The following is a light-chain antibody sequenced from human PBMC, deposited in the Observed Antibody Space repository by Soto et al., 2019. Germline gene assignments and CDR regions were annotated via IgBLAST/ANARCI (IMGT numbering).Light chain of an antibody. Sequence: QSVLTQPASVSGSPGQSITISCTGTSSDVGGYNFVSWYQQHPGIAPRLMIFDVNNRPSGVSTRFSGSKSGNTASLTISGLQGEDEANYYCCSYSGSNTIVVFGGGTKLTVL. CDR2: DVN. J-gene: IGLJ2*01. CDR1: SSDVGGYNF. CDR3: CSYSGSNTIVV. V-gene: IGLV2-14*03.